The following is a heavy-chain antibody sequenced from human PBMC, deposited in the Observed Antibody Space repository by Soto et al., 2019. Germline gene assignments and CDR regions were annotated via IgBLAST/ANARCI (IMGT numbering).Heavy chain of an antibody. D-gene: IGHD3-10*01. Sequence: RGSLRLSCEASGLHFTKHPMIWVRQCPGKGLEWVASISVRTGDTAYADSVRGRFTLSRDSSTYTMFLQMNSLRAEDTAVYYCGVQYDYWGQGTLVTVSS. J-gene: IGHJ4*02. CDR3: GVQYDY. CDR2: ISVRTGDT. CDR1: GLHFTKHP. V-gene: IGHV3-23*01.